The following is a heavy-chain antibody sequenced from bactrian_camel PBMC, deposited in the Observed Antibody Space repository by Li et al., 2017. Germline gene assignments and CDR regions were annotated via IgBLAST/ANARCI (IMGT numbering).Heavy chain of an antibody. J-gene: IGHJ6*01. CDR1: RWIWMNRC. CDR3: AADTVETYDGVCPPARWLFGV. Sequence: HVQLVESGGGSVQAGGSLRLSCVVSRWIWMNRCMGWYRQAPGKEREGIASIDSGGYTNYAGSVKGRFTISADDSNYTMYLRMNTLKPEDTAIYYCAADTVETYDGVCPPARWLFGVSGQGTQVTVS. V-gene: IGHV3S53*01. D-gene: IGHD1*01. CDR2: IDSGGYT.